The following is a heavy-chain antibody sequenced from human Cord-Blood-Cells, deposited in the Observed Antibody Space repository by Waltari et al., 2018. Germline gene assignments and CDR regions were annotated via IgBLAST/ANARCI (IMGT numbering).Heavy chain of an antibody. D-gene: IGHD2-2*03. V-gene: IGHV3-30*03. J-gene: IGHJ5*02. Sequence: QVQLVESGGGVVQPGRSLRLSCAASGFTFSSYGMHWVRQAPGKGLEWVAVISYDGSNKYYANSGKGRFTISRDNSKNTLYLQMSSLRAEDTAVYYCATLDIVVVPAAISGWFDPWGQGTLVTVSS. CDR3: ATLDIVVVPAAISGWFDP. CDR2: ISYDGSNK. CDR1: GFTFSSYG.